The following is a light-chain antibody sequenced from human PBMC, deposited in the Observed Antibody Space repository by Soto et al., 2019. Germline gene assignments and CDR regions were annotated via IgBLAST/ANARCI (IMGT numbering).Light chain of an antibody. CDR3: QQRSNGPPMYT. CDR2: DAS. Sequence: EIVLTQSPATLSLSPGERATLSCRASQSVSSYLAWYQQKPGQAPRLLFYDASNRATGIPAKFSGSGSGTDFTLTISSLEPEDFAVYYWQQRSNGPPMYTFGQGTKLEIK. CDR1: QSVSSY. V-gene: IGKV3-11*01. J-gene: IGKJ2*01.